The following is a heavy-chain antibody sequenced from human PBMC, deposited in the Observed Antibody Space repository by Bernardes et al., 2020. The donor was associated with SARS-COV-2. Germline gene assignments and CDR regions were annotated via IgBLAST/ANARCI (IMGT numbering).Heavy chain of an antibody. CDR3: AREKEYTTSWDS. Sequence: GGSLRLSRAASGFTFSSYWMHWVRQVPGKGLVWVSHINGDGSATTYADSVRGRFTISRDNAKNTLYLQMNSLRGEDTAVYYCAREKEYTTSWDSWGQGALVTVSS. J-gene: IGHJ4*02. V-gene: IGHV3-74*01. CDR1: GFTFSSYW. D-gene: IGHD6-6*01. CDR2: INGDGSAT.